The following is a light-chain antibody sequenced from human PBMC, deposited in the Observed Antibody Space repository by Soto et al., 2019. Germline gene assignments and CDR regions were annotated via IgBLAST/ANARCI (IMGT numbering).Light chain of an antibody. CDR2: EGT. J-gene: IGLJ1*01. CDR3: CSYAGSITYV. V-gene: IGLV2-23*01. Sequence: QSALTQPASVSGSPGQSITISCTGTTNDVGSYNLVSWYQQHPGKAPKLMIYEGTKRPSGVSNRFSASKSGNTASLTISGLQAEDEADYHCCSYAGSITYVFGTGTKVTVL. CDR1: TNDVGSYNL.